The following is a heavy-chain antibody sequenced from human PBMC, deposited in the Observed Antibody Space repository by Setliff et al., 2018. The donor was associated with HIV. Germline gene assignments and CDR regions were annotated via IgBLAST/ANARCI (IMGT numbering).Heavy chain of an antibody. D-gene: IGHD3-3*01. J-gene: IGHJ4*02. CDR3: ARGGTIFGVVEDFDY. Sequence: ASVKVSCKASGYTLASYGISWVRQAPGQGLEWMGWISAYNGNTNYAQKLQGRVTMTTDTSTSTAYMELRSLRSDDTAVYYCARGGTIFGVVEDFDYWGQGTLVTVSS. V-gene: IGHV1-18*01. CDR2: ISAYNGNT. CDR1: GYTLASYG.